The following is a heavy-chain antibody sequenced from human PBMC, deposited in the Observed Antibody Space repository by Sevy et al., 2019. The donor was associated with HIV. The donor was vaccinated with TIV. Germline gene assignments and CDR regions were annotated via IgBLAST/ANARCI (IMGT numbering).Heavy chain of an antibody. Sequence: GGSLRLSCAASGFTFSSYGMHWVRQAPGKGLEWVAVISYDGSNKYYADSVKGRFTISRDNSKNTLYLQMNSLGAEDTAVYYCAKGQYYYDSSGYLEMYYFDYWGQGTLVTVSS. J-gene: IGHJ4*02. D-gene: IGHD3-22*01. V-gene: IGHV3-30*18. CDR3: AKGQYYYDSSGYLEMYYFDY. CDR1: GFTFSSYG. CDR2: ISYDGSNK.